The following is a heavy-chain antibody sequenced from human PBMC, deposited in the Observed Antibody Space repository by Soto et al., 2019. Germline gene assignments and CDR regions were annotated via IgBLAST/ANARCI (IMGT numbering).Heavy chain of an antibody. D-gene: IGHD6-25*01. CDR2: TYYRSKWYN. Sequence: PSPTLSLTCAISGDSVSSNSVAWNWIRQSPSRGLEWLGRTYYRSKWYNDYAVSVKSRITFNPDTSKNQFSLQLNSVTPEDTAVYYCARGQRLATTLDYWGQGTLVTVSS. CDR1: GDSVSSNSVA. CDR3: ARGQRLATTLDY. V-gene: IGHV6-1*01. J-gene: IGHJ4*02.